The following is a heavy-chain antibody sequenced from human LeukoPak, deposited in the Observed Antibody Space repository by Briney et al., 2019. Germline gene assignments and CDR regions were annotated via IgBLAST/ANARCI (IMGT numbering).Heavy chain of an antibody. CDR2: ISSSSSNI. J-gene: IGHJ4*02. CDR3: ARGYRSGGSCSYPN. V-gene: IGHV3-48*03. CDR1: GFTFSSYE. Sequence: GGSLRLSCAASGFTFSSYEMNWVRQAPGKGLEWVSFISSSSSNIYYAASVKGRFTISRDNAKNSLYLQMNSLRAEDTAVYYCARGYRSGGSCSYPNWGQGTLVTVSS. D-gene: IGHD2-15*01.